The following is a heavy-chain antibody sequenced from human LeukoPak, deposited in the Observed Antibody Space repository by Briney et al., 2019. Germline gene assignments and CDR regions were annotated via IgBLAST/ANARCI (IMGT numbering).Heavy chain of an antibody. J-gene: IGHJ4*02. CDR1: GGSINSYY. Sequence: PSETLSLTCTIAGGSINSYYWSWIRQPPGKGLEWIGYIYYSGSTNYNPSLKSRVAKSVDTSKNQFSLRLTSVTAADTAVYYCARGQGGSGYYYWGQGTLVTVSS. V-gene: IGHV4-59*01. CDR3: ARGQGGSGYYY. D-gene: IGHD3-22*01. CDR2: IYYSGST.